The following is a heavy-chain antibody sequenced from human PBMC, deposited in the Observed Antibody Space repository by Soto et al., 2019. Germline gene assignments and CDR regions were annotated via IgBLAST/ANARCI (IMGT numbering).Heavy chain of an antibody. CDR2: IIPIFGTA. D-gene: IGHD2-2*03. CDR1: AGSFISYA. J-gene: IGHJ6*02. Sequence: SVKLSCEASAGSFISYAIIWVRQAPGQGLEWMGGIIPIFGTANYAQKFQGRVTITADESTSTAYMELSSLRSEDTAVYYCARDRQRWIKTQDYYYYGMDVWGQGTTVTVSS. CDR3: ARDRQRWIKTQDYYYYGMDV. V-gene: IGHV1-69*01.